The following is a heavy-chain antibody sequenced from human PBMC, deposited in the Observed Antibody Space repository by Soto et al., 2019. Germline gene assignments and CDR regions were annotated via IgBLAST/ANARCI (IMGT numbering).Heavy chain of an antibody. Sequence: SSETLSLTXAVYGGSFSGDYWSWIRQPPGKGLEWIGEINHSGSTNYNPSLKSRVTISVDTSKNQFSLKLSSVTAADTAVYYCARSRTVTTCDYWGQGTLVTVSS. D-gene: IGHD4-17*01. CDR1: GGSFSGDY. CDR2: INHSGST. V-gene: IGHV4-34*01. J-gene: IGHJ4*02. CDR3: ARSRTVTTCDY.